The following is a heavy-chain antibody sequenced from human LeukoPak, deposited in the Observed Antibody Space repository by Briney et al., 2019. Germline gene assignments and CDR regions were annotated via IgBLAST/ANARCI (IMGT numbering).Heavy chain of an antibody. V-gene: IGHV4-59*08. CDR3: ARHSSGYYSYAFDI. CDR2: ISYSGST. J-gene: IGHJ3*02. Sequence: PSETLSLTCTVSGGSISSYYWSWIRQPPGRGLEWIGYISYSGSTNYNPSLKSRVTISIDTSKNQFSLKLNSVTAADTAVYYCARHSSGYYSYAFDIWGQGTVATVSS. D-gene: IGHD3-22*01. CDR1: GGSISSYY.